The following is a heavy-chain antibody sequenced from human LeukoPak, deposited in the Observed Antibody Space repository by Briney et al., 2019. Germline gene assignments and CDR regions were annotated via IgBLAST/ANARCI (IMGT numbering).Heavy chain of an antibody. V-gene: IGHV1-2*02. D-gene: IGHD5-18*01. CDR2: INPNSGGT. Sequence: ASVKVSCKASGYTFTGHYMHWVRQAPGQGLEWMGWINPNSGGTNYAQKFQGRVTMTRDTSISTAYMELSRLRSDDTAVYYCARDAGGYSYGSNAYYYYYMDVWGKGTTVTVSS. CDR1: GYTFTGHY. CDR3: ARDAGGYSYGSNAYYYYYMDV. J-gene: IGHJ6*03.